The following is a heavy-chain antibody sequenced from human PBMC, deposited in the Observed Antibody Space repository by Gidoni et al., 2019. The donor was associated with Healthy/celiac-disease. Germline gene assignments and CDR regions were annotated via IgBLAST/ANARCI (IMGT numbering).Heavy chain of an antibody. CDR2: ISSSSSYI. CDR3: ASLSSLLFGQGIDY. V-gene: IGHV3-21*01. D-gene: IGHD2-2*01. J-gene: IGHJ4*02. Sequence: EVQLVESGGGLVKPGGSRRLYWAASGFTFSSYRMNWVRQAPGKGLGWVSSISSSSSYISSADSVKGRFTISRDNAKNSLYLQMNSLRAEDTAVYYCASLSSLLFGQGIDYWGQGTLVTVSS. CDR1: GFTFSSYR.